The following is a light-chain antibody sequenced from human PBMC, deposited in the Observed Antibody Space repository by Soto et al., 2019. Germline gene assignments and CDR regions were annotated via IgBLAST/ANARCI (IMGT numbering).Light chain of an antibody. CDR3: SSYTTGSTLLWV. J-gene: IGLJ1*01. V-gene: IGLV2-14*01. CDR1: SHDIGTYEY. Sequence: SVLTEPAPASGLVPQSAAIACSGSSHDIGTYEYVSWHQQRPGKAPKLILFAVYDLLSGISDRFSGAKFVNSASLTILGLQVEAEAVYSCSSYTTGSTLLWVFGPRTKVT. CDR2: AVY.